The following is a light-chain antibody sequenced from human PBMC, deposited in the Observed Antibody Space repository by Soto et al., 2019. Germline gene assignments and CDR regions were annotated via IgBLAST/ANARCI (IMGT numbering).Light chain of an antibody. Sequence: EIVLTQSPGTLYLSPGERATLSCRASQTMSTNYLAWYQQKPGQPPRLLIYAASNRATGIPDRFSGSGSGTDFTLTISRLEPEDFALYFCQQYGRTFGQGTRLEIK. CDR1: QTMSTNY. CDR3: QQYGRT. J-gene: IGKJ5*01. CDR2: AAS. V-gene: IGKV3-20*01.